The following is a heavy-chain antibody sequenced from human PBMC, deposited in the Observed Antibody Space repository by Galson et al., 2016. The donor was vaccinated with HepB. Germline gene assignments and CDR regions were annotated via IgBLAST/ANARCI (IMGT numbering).Heavy chain of an antibody. CDR3: ARRVAVTGGVLDS. Sequence: QSGAEVKKPGESLKISCKGSGYIFTNFWIGWVRQMPGKGLEWVALISPDGSDTRYGPSFEGQVTISADTFISTAYLQWSSLKSSDTAMYYCARRVAVTGGVLDSWGQGTLVTVSS. V-gene: IGHV5-51*01. J-gene: IGHJ4*02. D-gene: IGHD6-19*01. CDR1: GYIFTNFW. CDR2: ISPDGSDT.